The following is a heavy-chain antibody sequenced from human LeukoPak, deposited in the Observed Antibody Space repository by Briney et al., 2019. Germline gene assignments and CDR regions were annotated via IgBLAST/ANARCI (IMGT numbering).Heavy chain of an antibody. CDR1: GFTFNSYS. Sequence: GGSLRLSCAASGFTFNSYSMNWVRQAPGKGLEWVSYISSSSISIYYADSVKGRFTISRDKAKNSLYLQMNSLRAEDTAVYYCARFRYSSSWYVGGENWFDPWGQGTLVTVSS. J-gene: IGHJ5*02. D-gene: IGHD6-13*01. CDR3: ARFRYSSSWYVGGENWFDP. V-gene: IGHV3-48*01. CDR2: ISSSSISI.